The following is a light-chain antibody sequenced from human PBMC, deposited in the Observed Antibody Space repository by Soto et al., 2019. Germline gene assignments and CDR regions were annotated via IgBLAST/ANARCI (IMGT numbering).Light chain of an antibody. CDR3: QQYKNWPL. CDR2: GAS. J-gene: IGKJ5*01. V-gene: IGKV3-15*01. CDR1: QSVSSY. Sequence: IVLTQSPATLSLSPGETATLSCRASQSVSSYLAWYQQKPGQAPRLLLYGASTRATGIPVRFGGSGFGTEFTLTISSLQSEDFAVYYCQQYKNWPLFGQGTRLEIK.